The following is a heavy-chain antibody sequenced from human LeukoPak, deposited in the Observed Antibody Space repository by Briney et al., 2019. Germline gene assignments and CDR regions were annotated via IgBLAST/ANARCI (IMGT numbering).Heavy chain of an antibody. D-gene: IGHD5-12*01. CDR3: AKDLVKSWSGGYIDY. V-gene: IGHV3-23*01. CDR2: ISGSGGST. Sequence: GGSLRLSCAASGFTFSSYAMSWVRQAPGKGLEWVSAISGSGGSTYYADSVKGRFTISRDNSKNTLYLQMNSLRAEDTAVYYCAKDLVKSWSGGYIDYWGQGTLVTVSS. CDR1: GFTFSSYA. J-gene: IGHJ4*02.